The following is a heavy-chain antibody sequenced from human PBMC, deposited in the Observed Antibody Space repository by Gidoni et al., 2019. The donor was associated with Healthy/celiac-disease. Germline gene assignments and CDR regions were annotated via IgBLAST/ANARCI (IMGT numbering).Heavy chain of an antibody. CDR3: AGEGVVGATGTDY. D-gene: IGHD1-26*01. V-gene: IGHV3-53*02. CDR1: GFTVSSNY. J-gene: IGHJ4*02. Sequence: EVQLVETGGGLIQPGGSLRLSCAASGFTVSSNYMSWVRQAPGKGLEWVSVIYSGGSTYYADSVKRRFTISRDNSKNTLYLQMNSLRAEDTAVYYCAGEGVVGATGTDYWGQGTLVTVSS. CDR2: IYSGGST.